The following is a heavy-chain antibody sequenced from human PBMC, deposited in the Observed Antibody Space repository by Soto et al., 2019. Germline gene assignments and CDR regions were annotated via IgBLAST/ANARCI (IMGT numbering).Heavy chain of an antibody. CDR3: ARSRHYCSGGSCYGGYSDYFDY. CDR1: GFTCSSYW. D-gene: IGHD2-15*01. CDR2: IKQDGSEK. Sequence: GGSLSLSCAASGFTCSSYWMSWVRQAPGKGLEWVANIKQDGSEKYYVDSVKGRFTISRDNAKNSLYLQMNSLRAEDTAVYYCARSRHYCSGGSCYGGYSDYFDYWGQGTLVTVSS. J-gene: IGHJ4*02. V-gene: IGHV3-7*01.